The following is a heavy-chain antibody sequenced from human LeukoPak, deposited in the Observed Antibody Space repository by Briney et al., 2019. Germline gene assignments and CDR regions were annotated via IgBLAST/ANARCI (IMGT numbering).Heavy chain of an antibody. CDR1: GGTFSCYA. D-gene: IGHD4-17*01. J-gene: IGHJ3*02. CDR3: ARDGYGDYTRDAFDI. V-gene: IGHV1-69*13. Sequence: RASVKVSCKASGGTFSCYAISWVRQAPGQGLEWMGGIIPIFGTANYAQKFQGRVTITADESTSTAYMELSSLRSEDTAVYYCARDGYGDYTRDAFDIWGQGTMVTVSS. CDR2: IIPIFGTA.